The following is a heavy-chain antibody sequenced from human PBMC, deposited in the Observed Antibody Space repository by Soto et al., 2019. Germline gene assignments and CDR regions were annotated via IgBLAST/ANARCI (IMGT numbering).Heavy chain of an antibody. Sequence: KSSETLSLTCSVSGGSITSGTYYWSWIRQHPGKGLEWIGYIHYSGSTYYNPSLKSRVAISLDTSKNQFSLKLSSVTAADTAVYYCASDLGDSGAFHIWGQGTMVTVSS. CDR2: IHYSGST. J-gene: IGHJ3*02. CDR1: GGSITSGTYY. D-gene: IGHD4-17*01. V-gene: IGHV4-31*03. CDR3: ASDLGDSGAFHI.